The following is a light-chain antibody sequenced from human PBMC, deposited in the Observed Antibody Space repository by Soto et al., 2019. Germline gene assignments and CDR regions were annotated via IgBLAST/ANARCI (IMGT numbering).Light chain of an antibody. CDR3: AAWDDSLSGRV. CDR1: SSNIGNRD. CDR2: RNN. J-gene: IGLJ2*01. Sequence: QSVLTQPPSASGTPGQRVTISCSGSSSNIGNRDVWWYQQLPGTAPKLLIYRNNQRPSGVPDRFSGSKSGTSASLAISGLRSEDEADYYCAAWDDSLSGRVFGGGTKLTVL. V-gene: IGLV1-47*01.